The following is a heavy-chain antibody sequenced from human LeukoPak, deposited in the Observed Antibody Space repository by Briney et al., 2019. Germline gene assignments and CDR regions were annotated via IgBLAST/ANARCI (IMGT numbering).Heavy chain of an antibody. Sequence: PSETLSLTCAVYGGSFSGYYWSWIRQPPGKGLEWIGEINHSGSTNYNPSLKSRVTISVDTSKNQFSLKVTSVTAADTAVYYCARDFRGVIAYHFDYWGQGTLVTVSS. CDR1: GGSFSGYY. CDR2: INHSGST. J-gene: IGHJ4*02. V-gene: IGHV4-34*01. D-gene: IGHD3-10*01. CDR3: ARDFRGVIAYHFDY.